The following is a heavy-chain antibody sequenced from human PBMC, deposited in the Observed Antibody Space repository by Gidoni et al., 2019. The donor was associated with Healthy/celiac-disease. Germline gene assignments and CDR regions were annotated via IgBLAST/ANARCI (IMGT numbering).Heavy chain of an antibody. V-gene: IGHV3-21*01. J-gene: IGHJ4*02. CDR1: GLPSRGCS. CDR3: AREILGYCSGGSCYAVDY. Sequence: EVQLVESGGGLVKPGGSLRLSCAASGLPSRGCSMNWVRQAPGKGLEWVSSISSSSSYIYYADSVKGRFTISRDNAKNSLYLQMNSLRAEDTAVYYCAREILGYCSGGSCYAVDYWGQGTLVTVSS. D-gene: IGHD2-15*01. CDR2: ISSSSSYI.